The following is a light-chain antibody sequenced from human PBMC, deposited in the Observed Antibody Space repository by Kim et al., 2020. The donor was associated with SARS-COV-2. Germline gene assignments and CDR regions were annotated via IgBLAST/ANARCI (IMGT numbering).Light chain of an antibody. CDR1: NSNLGDNN. J-gene: IGLJ3*02. CDR2: GNN. Sequence: ELTQPPSASGTPGQRVTISCSGSNSNLGDNNVSWYQQLPGTAPKLLIYGNNQRPSGVPDRFSGSKSGTSASLAISGLQSEDEADYYCATWDDSLNGWVFGGGTQLTVL. CDR3: ATWDDSLNGWV. V-gene: IGLV1-44*01.